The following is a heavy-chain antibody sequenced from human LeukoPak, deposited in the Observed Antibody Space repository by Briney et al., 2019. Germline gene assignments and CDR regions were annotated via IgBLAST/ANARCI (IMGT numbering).Heavy chain of an antibody. V-gene: IGHV3-64D*09. Sequence: GGSLRLSCSASGFTFSTSAMHWVRQAPGKGLEYVSSLGVNGISAYYADSVRGRFTISRDNSKGRLFLQMSSLRAEDTAVYYCVKGQEVVYTPTFDFWGQGTLVTVSS. D-gene: IGHD2-8*02. CDR2: LGVNGISA. CDR1: GFTFSTSA. CDR3: VKGQEVVYTPTFDF. J-gene: IGHJ4*02.